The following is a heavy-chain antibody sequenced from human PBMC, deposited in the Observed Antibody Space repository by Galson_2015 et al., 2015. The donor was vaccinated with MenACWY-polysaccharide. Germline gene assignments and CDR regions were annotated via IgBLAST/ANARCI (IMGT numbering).Heavy chain of an antibody. D-gene: IGHD2-21*02. V-gene: IGHV2-5*02. CDR3: ARQGTYCGGDCYLDY. CDR2: IYWDDDK. Sequence: PALVKPTQTLTLTCTFSGFSLSTSGVGVGWIRQPPGKALEWLALIYWDDDKRYSPSLKSRLTVTKDTSKNQVVLTMTNMDPVDTATYYCARQGTYCGGDCYLDYWGQGTLVTVSS. CDR1: GFSLSTSGVG. J-gene: IGHJ4*02.